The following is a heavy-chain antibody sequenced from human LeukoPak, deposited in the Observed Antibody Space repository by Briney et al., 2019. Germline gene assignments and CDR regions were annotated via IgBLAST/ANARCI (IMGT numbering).Heavy chain of an antibody. CDR2: IKSKTDGGTT. D-gene: IGHD3-16*01. V-gene: IGHV3-15*01. J-gene: IGHJ4*02. Sequence: GGSLRLSCAASGFTFSNAWMSWVRQAPGKGLEWVGRIKSKTDGGTTDYAAPVKGGFTISRDDSKNTLYLQMNSLKTEDTAVYYCTTDGVRSGEYDYWGQGTLVTVSS. CDR3: TTDGVRSGEYDY. CDR1: GFTFSNAW.